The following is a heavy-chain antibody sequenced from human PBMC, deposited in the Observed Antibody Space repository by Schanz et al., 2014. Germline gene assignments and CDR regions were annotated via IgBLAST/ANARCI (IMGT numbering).Heavy chain of an antibody. D-gene: IGHD2-15*01. V-gene: IGHV1-69*04. CDR3: ATCSGGTCHAKPVLDN. J-gene: IGHJ4*02. CDR2: ISPLLGVA. CDR1: GYTFVTFF. Sequence: QVQLVQSRPEVKKPGASVKVSCKASGYTFVTFFFTWVRQAPGQGPQWMGRISPLLGVANYAQEFQGRLTITADTSTSTAYMELSSLRSEDTAVYYCATCSGGTCHAKPVLDNWGQGTLVTVSS.